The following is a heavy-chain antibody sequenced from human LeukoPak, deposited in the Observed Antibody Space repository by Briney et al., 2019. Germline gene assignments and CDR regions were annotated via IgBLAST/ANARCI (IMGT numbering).Heavy chain of an antibody. V-gene: IGHV3-30-3*01. CDR1: GFTFSSYA. CDR2: ISYDGSNK. J-gene: IGHJ4*02. CDR3: ASGLELDY. Sequence: GGSLRLSCAASGFTFSSYAMHWVRQAPGKGLEWVAVISYDGSNKYYADSVKGRFTISRDNSKNTLYLQMNSLRAEDTAVYYCASGLELDYWGQGTLVTVSS.